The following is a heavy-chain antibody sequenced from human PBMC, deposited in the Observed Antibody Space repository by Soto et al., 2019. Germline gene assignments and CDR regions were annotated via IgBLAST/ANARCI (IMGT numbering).Heavy chain of an antibody. J-gene: IGHJ4*02. CDR1: GFTFSSYG. D-gene: IGHD3-22*01. CDR3: AKDGFYYDSSVRRGYFDY. CDR2: ISYDGSNK. V-gene: IGHV3-30*18. Sequence: RRLSCAASGFTFSSYGMHWVRQAPGKGLEWVAVISYDGSNKYYADSVKGRFTISRDNSKNTLYLQMNSLRAEDTAVYYCAKDGFYYDSSVRRGYFDYWGQGTLVTVSS.